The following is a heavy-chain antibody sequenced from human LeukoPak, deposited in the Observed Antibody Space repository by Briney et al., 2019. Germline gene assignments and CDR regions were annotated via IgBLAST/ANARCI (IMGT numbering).Heavy chain of an antibody. CDR1: GFTFSSYW. D-gene: IGHD5-18*01. Sequence: GGSLRLSCAASGFTFSSYWMHWVRQAPGKGLVWVSRINSDGSSTSYADSVKGRFTISRDNAKNTLYLQMNSLRAKDTAVYYCARVPVSSTGRRGYSYGFFDYWGQGTLVTVSS. CDR3: ARVPVSSTGRRGYSYGFFDY. V-gene: IGHV3-74*01. CDR2: INSDGSST. J-gene: IGHJ4*02.